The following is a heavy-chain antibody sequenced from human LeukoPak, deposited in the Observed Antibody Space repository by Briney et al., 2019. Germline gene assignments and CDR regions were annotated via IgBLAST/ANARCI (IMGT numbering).Heavy chain of an antibody. CDR1: GLTFSSYA. CDR3: AKEIIVVVTAAPEVSWFDP. D-gene: IGHD2-21*02. CDR2: ISGSGGST. J-gene: IGHJ5*02. V-gene: IGHV3-23*01. Sequence: GGSLRLSCAPAGLTFSSYAMSWVRRAPGKGLEWVSAISGSGGSTYYADSVQGRFTIYRDNSKNTLYLQMNSLRAEDTAVYYCAKEIIVVVTAAPEVSWFDPWGQGTLVTVSS.